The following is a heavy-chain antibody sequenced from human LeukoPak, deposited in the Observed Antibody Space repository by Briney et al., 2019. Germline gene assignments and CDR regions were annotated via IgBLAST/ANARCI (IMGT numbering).Heavy chain of an antibody. CDR2: VGSDDKTK. D-gene: IGHD1-26*01. V-gene: IGHV3-30*04. J-gene: IGHJ4*02. CDR1: GFTFTGHS. Sequence: GGSLRLSCVASGFTFTGHSMHWVRQAPGKGLEWVAVVGSDDKTKFYGDSLRGRFTISRDNSKNTLFLEMNSLRDEDTAVYYCARERQTGATPFDYWGQGTLVTVSS. CDR3: ARERQTGATPFDY.